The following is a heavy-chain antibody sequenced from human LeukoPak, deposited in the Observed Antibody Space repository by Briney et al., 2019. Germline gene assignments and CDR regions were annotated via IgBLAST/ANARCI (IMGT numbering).Heavy chain of an antibody. Sequence: GGSLRLSCAASGFTFSSFRMNWVRQAPGKGLEWVSSFSGSSSYIYYADSVKGRFTISRDDPKNSLYLQMNSLRAEDTAVYYCARDAIAVAGYYFDYWGQGALVTVSS. V-gene: IGHV3-21*01. J-gene: IGHJ4*02. CDR3: ARDAIAVAGYYFDY. D-gene: IGHD6-13*01. CDR2: FSGSSSYI. CDR1: GFTFSSFR.